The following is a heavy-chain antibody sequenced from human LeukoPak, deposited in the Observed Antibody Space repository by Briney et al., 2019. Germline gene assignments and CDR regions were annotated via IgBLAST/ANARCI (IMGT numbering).Heavy chain of an antibody. CDR1: GYTFTGYY. D-gene: IGHD3-10*01. CDR3: ARDSGTTGEVKFDP. Sequence: ASVKVSCKASGYTFTGYYMHWVRRAPGQGLEWMGWINPNSGGTNYAQKFQGRVTMTRDTSISTAYMELSRLRSDDTAVYYCARDSGTTGEVKFDPWGQGTLVTVSS. CDR2: INPNSGGT. V-gene: IGHV1-2*02. J-gene: IGHJ5*02.